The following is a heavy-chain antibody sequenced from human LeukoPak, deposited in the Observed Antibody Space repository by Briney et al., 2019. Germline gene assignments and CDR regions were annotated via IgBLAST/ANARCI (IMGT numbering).Heavy chain of an antibody. CDR2: ISSSSSTI. Sequence: GGSLRLSCAASGFTFSSYSMNWVRQAPGKGLEWVSYISSSSSTIYYADSVKGRFTISRDNAKNSLYLQMNSLRAEDTAVYYCARPPGYSGYDGADYWGQGTLVTVPS. CDR3: ARPPGYSGYDGADY. V-gene: IGHV3-48*04. D-gene: IGHD5-12*01. J-gene: IGHJ4*02. CDR1: GFTFSSYS.